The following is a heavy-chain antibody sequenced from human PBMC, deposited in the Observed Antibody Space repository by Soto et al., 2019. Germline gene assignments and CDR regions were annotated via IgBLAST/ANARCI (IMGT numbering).Heavy chain of an antibody. CDR3: AKVQSTPTGVVPFYGMDV. V-gene: IGHV3-30*18. CDR2: ISYDGSNK. D-gene: IGHD2-2*01. CDR1: GFTFSSYG. J-gene: IGHJ6*02. Sequence: AGGSLRLSCAASGFTFSSYGMHWVRQAPGKGLEWVAVISYDGSNKYYADSVKGRFTISRDNSKNTLYLQMNSLRAEGTAVYYCAKVQSTPTGVVPFYGMDVWGQGTTVTVSS.